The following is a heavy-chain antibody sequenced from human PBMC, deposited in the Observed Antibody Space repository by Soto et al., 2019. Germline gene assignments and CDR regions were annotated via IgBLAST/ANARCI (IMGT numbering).Heavy chain of an antibody. CDR1: VDSVSSNSAA. CDR3: ARDPMGPVPVFYYYGMYV. D-gene: IGHD3-16*01. V-gene: IGHV6-1*01. CDR2: TYYRSKWYN. J-gene: IGHJ6*02. Sequence: SQTLSLTCAISVDSVSSNSAAWNWIRQSPSRGLEWLGRTYYRSKWYNDYAVSVKSRITINPDTSKNQFSLQLNSVTPEDTAVYYCARDPMGPVPVFYYYGMYVWGQGTTVTVSS.